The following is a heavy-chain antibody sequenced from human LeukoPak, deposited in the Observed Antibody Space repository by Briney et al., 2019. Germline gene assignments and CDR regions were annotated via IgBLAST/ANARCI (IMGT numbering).Heavy chain of an antibody. V-gene: IGHV1-2*02. CDR2: LNPKSGDT. CDR3: ARPSSTDYV. J-gene: IGHJ4*02. Sequence: GASVKVSCKASGYTFTDYYYIHWVRQAPGQGLEWMGWLNPKSGDTNYAQKFQGRVTVTRDTSISTAYMELSRLRSDYTAVYYCARPSSTDYVWGQGTQVTVSS. CDR1: GYTFTDYY. D-gene: IGHD2-2*01.